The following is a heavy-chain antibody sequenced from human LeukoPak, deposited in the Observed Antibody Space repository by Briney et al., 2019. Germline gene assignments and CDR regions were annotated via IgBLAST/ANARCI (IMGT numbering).Heavy chain of an antibody. V-gene: IGHV1-18*01. CDR1: GYTFTSYG. J-gene: IGHJ4*02. Sequence: ASVKVSCKASGYTFTSYGISWVRQAPGQGLEWMGWISAYNGNTNYAQKLQGRVTMTTDTSTSTAYMELRSLRSDDTAVYYCARDYQYSSGWYPPDYWGQGTLVTVSS. D-gene: IGHD6-19*01. CDR3: ARDYQYSSGWYPPDY. CDR2: ISAYNGNT.